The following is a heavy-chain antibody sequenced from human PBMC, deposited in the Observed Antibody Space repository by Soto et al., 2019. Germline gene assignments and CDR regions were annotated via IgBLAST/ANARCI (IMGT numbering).Heavy chain of an antibody. CDR3: AHIVVASLGYYFDY. CDR2: IYWDDDK. Sequence: QITLKESGPTLVKPTQTLTLTCTFSGFSLSSTRMAVGWIRQPPGKALEWLAPIYWDDDKRYSPFLKSRLTITKDTSKNQVVLTMSNMDPVDTARYYCAHIVVASLGYYFDYWGQGTLVTVSS. J-gene: IGHJ4*02. V-gene: IGHV2-5*02. CDR1: GFSLSSTRMA. D-gene: IGHD5-12*01.